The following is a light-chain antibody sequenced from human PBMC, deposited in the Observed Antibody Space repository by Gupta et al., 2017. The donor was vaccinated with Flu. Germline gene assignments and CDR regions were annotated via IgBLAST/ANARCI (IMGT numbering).Light chain of an antibody. CDR1: QGIRND. V-gene: IGKV1-17*01. J-gene: IGKJ4*01. Sequence: GDRVTSTCRSSQGIRNDLGWFQQRPGKAPKRLIYTASSLQSGVPSRFSGSGSGTEFTLTISSLQPDDFATYYCLQHNSYPLTFGGGTKVEIK. CDR3: LQHNSYPLT. CDR2: TAS.